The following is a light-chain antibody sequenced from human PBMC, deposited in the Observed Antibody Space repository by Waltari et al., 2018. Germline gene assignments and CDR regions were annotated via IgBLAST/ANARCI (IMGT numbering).Light chain of an antibody. CDR3: AAGDDSLNGVV. V-gene: IGLV1-44*01. Sequence: QSVLTQPPSASGTPGQRVSISCSGRSSNIGGTTVNWYQQLPGTAPNLLIYNNNQRPSGVPDRFSGSKSGTSASLAISGLQSEDEADYYCAAGDDSLNGVVFGGGTKLTVL. CDR1: SSNIGGTT. CDR2: NNN. J-gene: IGLJ2*01.